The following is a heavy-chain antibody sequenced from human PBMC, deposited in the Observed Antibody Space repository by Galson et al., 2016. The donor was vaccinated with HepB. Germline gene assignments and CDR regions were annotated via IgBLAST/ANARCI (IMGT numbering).Heavy chain of an antibody. CDR2: ISAYNGDT. V-gene: IGHV1-18*01. J-gene: IGHJ4*02. D-gene: IGHD6-19*01. CDR3: ARAPQWLGDHFDS. CDR1: GYSFTSYG. Sequence: SVKVSCKASGYSFTSYGISWVRQAPGQGLEWMGWISAYNGDTNYAQKLQGRVTMTTDTSTSTAYIELRSLRSDDTDVYYCARAPQWLGDHFDSWGQGTLVTVSS.